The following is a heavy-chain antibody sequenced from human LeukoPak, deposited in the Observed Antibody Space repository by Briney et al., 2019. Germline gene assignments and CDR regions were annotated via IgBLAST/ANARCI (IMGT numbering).Heavy chain of an antibody. V-gene: IGHV3-11*01. D-gene: IGHD6-6*01. CDR2: ISSSGSTI. J-gene: IGHJ5*02. Sequence: GGSLRLSCAASGFTFSDYYMSWIRQAPGKGLEWVSYISSSGSTIYYADSVMGRFTISRDNAKNSLYLQMNSLRAEDTAVYYCARDLDVSIAASNWFDPWGQGTLVTVSP. CDR3: ARDLDVSIAASNWFDP. CDR1: GFTFSDYY.